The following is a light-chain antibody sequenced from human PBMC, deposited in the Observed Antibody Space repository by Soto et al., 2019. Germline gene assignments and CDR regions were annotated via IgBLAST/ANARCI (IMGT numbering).Light chain of an antibody. CDR3: QKYNSAPRT. CDR1: HGISNY. J-gene: IGKJ1*01. Sequence: DIQMTQSPSSLSASVGDRVTITCRASHGISNYLAWYQQKPGKVPKLLIYAASTFQSGVPSRFSGSGSGTDFTLTISSLQPEDVATYYCQKYNSAPRTFGQGTNVEIK. V-gene: IGKV1-27*01. CDR2: AAS.